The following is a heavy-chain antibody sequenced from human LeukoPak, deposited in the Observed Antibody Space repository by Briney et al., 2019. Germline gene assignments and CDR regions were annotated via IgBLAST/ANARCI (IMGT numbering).Heavy chain of an antibody. J-gene: IGHJ4*02. V-gene: IGHV2-70*11. Sequence: ESGPTLVNPTQTLTLTCTFSGFSLGTSGMCVSWIRQPPGKALEWLARIDWDDDKYYSTSLQTRLTISKDTSKNQVVLTMTNMDPVDTATYYCARAFPTVTNFDYWGQGTLVTVSS. D-gene: IGHD4-17*01. CDR2: IDWDDDK. CDR1: GFSLGTSGMC. CDR3: ARAFPTVTNFDY.